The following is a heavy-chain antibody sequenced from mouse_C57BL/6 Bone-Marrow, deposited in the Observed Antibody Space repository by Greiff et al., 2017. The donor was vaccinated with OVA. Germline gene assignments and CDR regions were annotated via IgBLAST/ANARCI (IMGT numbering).Heavy chain of an antibody. V-gene: IGHV1-50*01. CDR3: ASDGYDAGFAY. CDR1: GYTFTSYW. Sequence: QVQLQQPGAELVKPGASVKLSCKASGYTFTSYWMQWVKQRPGQGLEWIGEIDPSDSYTNYNQKFKGKATLTVDTSSSTAYMQLSSLTSEDSAVYYCASDGYDAGFAYWGQGTLVTVSA. D-gene: IGHD2-2*01. CDR2: IDPSDSYT. J-gene: IGHJ3*01.